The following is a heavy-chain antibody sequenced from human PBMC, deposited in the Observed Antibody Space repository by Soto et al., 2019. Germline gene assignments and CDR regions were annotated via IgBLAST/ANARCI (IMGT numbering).Heavy chain of an antibody. D-gene: IGHD3-10*01. J-gene: IGHJ4*02. Sequence: EVQLLESGGGLVQPGGSLRLSCGGSGFTFNSYAMTWVRQAPGKGLEWVSAISGSGGTTYYANSVKGRFTISRDQAKDTLYLQINILRDEDTVIYYCAKDRHYGSGTYSDSYLDYWGQGTLVTVSS. CDR1: GFTFNSYA. V-gene: IGHV3-23*01. CDR3: AKDRHYGSGTYSDSYLDY. CDR2: ISGSGGTT.